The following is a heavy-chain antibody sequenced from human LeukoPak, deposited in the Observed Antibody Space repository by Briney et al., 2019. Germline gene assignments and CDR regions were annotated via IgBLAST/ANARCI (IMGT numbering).Heavy chain of an antibody. CDR3: ASLTRPLRYFDWLTTSWGY. Sequence: ASVKVSCKASGYTFTGYYMHWVRQAPGQGLEWMGIINPSGGSTSYAQKFQGRVTMTRDTSTSTVYMELSSLRSEDTAVYYCASLTRPLRYFDWLTTSWGYWGQGTLVTVSS. J-gene: IGHJ4*02. V-gene: IGHV1-46*01. CDR1: GYTFTGYY. D-gene: IGHD3-9*01. CDR2: INPSGGST.